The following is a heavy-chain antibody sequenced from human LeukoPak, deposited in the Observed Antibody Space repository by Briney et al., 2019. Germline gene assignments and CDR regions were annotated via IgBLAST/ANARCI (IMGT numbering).Heavy chain of an antibody. Sequence: GGSLRLSCAAAGFIFRNYWMGWVRQAPGKGLEWVANINEDGSEKYYVDSVKGRFIISRDNAKNSLYLQMNILRAEDTAVFYCLSGSGHCGQGTLVTVSS. CDR2: INEDGSEK. CDR3: LSGSGH. J-gene: IGHJ4*02. V-gene: IGHV3-7*01. CDR1: GFIFRNYW. D-gene: IGHD3-10*01.